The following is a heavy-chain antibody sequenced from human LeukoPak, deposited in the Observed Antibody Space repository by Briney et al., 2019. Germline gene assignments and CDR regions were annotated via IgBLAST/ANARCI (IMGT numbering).Heavy chain of an antibody. CDR2: MNPQSGYR. CDR1: GYTFTSYD. Sequence: ASVKVSCKASGYTFTSYDINCVRRATRQGLEWMGWMNPQSGYRGSTKKFQGRVTMTRDTSISTAYMELGSLRSEDTAVYYCARVTGSIDYWGQGTLVTVSS. D-gene: IGHD1-26*01. CDR3: ARVTGSIDY. J-gene: IGHJ4*02. V-gene: IGHV1-8*01.